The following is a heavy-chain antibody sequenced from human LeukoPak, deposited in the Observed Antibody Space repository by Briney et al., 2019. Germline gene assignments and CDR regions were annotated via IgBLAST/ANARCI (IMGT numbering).Heavy chain of an antibody. Sequence: SETLSLTCTVSGGSISSYYWSWIRQPPGKGLECIGYIYYSGSTNYNPSLKSRVTISVDTSKNQFSLKLSSVTAADTAVYYCARTVGLRANLFDYWGQGTLVTVSS. CDR1: GGSISSYY. V-gene: IGHV4-59*01. CDR3: ARTVGLRANLFDY. D-gene: IGHD5-12*01. J-gene: IGHJ4*02. CDR2: IYYSGST.